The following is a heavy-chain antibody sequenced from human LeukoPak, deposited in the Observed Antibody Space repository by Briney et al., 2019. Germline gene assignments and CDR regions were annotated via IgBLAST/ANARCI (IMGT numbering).Heavy chain of an antibody. CDR1: GGSISSGGYY. Sequence: SETLSLTCTVSGGSISSGGYYWSWIRQPPGKGLEWIGYIYHSGSTYYNPSLKSRVTISVDRSKNQFSLHLYSVTAADTAIYYCAKNGQSGFSFDPWGQGTPVFVSS. CDR2: IYHSGST. J-gene: IGHJ5*02. CDR3: AKNGQSGFSFDP. V-gene: IGHV4-30-2*01. D-gene: IGHD2-8*01.